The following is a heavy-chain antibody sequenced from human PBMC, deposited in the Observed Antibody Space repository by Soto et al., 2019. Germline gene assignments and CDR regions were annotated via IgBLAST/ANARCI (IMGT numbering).Heavy chain of an antibody. D-gene: IGHD3-22*01. J-gene: IGHJ4*02. CDR1: GFTFTSYA. CDR3: AKGGSYYYDSSGYYAN. CDR2: ISGSGGSS. Sequence: GGSLRLSCAASGFTFTSYAMSWVRQAPGKGLEWVSAISGSGGSSYYADSVKGRFTISRDNSKNTLSLQMNSLRAEDTAIYYCAKGGSYYYDSSGYYANWGQGTLVTVSS. V-gene: IGHV3-23*01.